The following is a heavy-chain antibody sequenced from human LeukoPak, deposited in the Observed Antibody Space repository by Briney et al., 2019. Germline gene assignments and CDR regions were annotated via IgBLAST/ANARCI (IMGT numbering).Heavy chain of an antibody. CDR2: IYYSGST. J-gene: IGHJ4*02. V-gene: IGHV4-59*01. CDR1: GGSFSGYY. Sequence: SETLSLTCAVYGGSFSGYYWSWLRQPPGKGLEWIGYIYYSGSTNYNPSLKSRGTISVDTSKNQFSLKLSSVTAADTAVYYCARDVGGWYDYWGQGTLVTVSS. D-gene: IGHD6-19*01. CDR3: ARDVGGWYDY.